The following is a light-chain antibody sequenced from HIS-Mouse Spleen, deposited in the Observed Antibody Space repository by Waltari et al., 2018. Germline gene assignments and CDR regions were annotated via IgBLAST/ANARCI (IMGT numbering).Light chain of an antibody. CDR2: QDS. CDR3: QAWDSSTVV. CDR1: HLGDNY. V-gene: IGLV3-1*01. J-gene: IGLJ2*01. Sequence: SYELTQPPSVSVSPGHTASIPCPGHHLGDNYPCWYQQKPGPSPVLVIYQDSKRPSGIPERFSGSNSGNTATLTISGTQAMDEADYYCQAWDSSTVVFGGGTKLTVL.